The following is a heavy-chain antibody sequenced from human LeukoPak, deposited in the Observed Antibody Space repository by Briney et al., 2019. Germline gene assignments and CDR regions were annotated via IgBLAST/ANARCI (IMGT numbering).Heavy chain of an antibody. CDR1: GFTFSTYA. CDR2: ISGSGGST. V-gene: IGHV3-23*01. D-gene: IGHD6-13*01. J-gene: IGHJ4*02. CDR3: AKGTTGIAPRGYFDG. Sequence: GGSLRLSCAVSGFTFSTYAMNWVRQAPGQGLEWVSVISGSGGSTYYADSVKGRFTISRDNSKNTLYLQMNSLTVEDTAVYYCAKGTTGIAPRGYFDGWGQGTLVTVSS.